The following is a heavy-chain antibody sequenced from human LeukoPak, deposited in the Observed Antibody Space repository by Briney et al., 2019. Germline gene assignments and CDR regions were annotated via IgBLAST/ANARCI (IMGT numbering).Heavy chain of an antibody. CDR1: GFTFSSYA. V-gene: IGHV3-23*01. CDR3: HGGYDCYGFDI. D-gene: IGHD5-12*01. J-gene: IGHJ3*02. CDR2: ISGSGGST. Sequence: GGSLRLSCAASGFTFSSYAMSWVRQAPGKGPEWVSAISGSGGSTYYADSVKGRFTISRDNSKNTLYLQMSSLRAEDTAVYYCHGGYDCYGFDIWGKGTMVTVSS.